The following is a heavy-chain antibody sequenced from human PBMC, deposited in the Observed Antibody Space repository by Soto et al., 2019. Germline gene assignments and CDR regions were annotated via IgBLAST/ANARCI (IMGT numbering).Heavy chain of an antibody. CDR1: GGSFSNFG. Sequence: ASVKVFCKASGGSFSNFGISWLRKAPGKGLEWMGGIVPVFGRPNYAQRFRGRLTITADESTSTGYMELISLRSDDTAVYYCAREGSGYNFWGQGTQVTVSS. CDR2: IVPVFGRP. D-gene: IGHD5-12*01. CDR3: AREGSGYNF. V-gene: IGHV1-69*13. J-gene: IGHJ4*02.